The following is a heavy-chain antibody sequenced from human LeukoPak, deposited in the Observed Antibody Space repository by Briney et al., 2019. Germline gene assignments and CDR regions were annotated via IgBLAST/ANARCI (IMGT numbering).Heavy chain of an antibody. J-gene: IGHJ4*02. CDR2: IWYDGSNK. CDR3: AREEAGSSGWSFDY. D-gene: IGHD6-19*01. V-gene: IGHV3-30*19. CDR1: GFTFSSYG. Sequence: GGSLRLSCAASGFTFSSYGMHWVRQAPGKGLEWVAVIWYDGSNKYYADSVKGRFTISRDNSKNTLYLQMNSLRVEDTAVYYCAREEAGSSGWSFDYWGQGTLVTVSS.